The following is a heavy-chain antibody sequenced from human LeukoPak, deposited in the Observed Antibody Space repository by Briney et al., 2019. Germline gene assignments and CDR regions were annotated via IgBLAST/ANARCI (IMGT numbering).Heavy chain of an antibody. Sequence: GASVKVSCKTSGSTFTSYTFHWMRQAPGQRFEWMGWVNAGNGDTEYSRKFQGRVTFTRDTFANVVYMDLSSLRSEDTAVYFCARQGLGHKFFFDYWGQGTQATVSS. CDR2: VNAGNGDT. V-gene: IGHV1-3*01. D-gene: IGHD6-25*01. CDR3: ARQGLGHKFFFDY. CDR1: GSTFTSYT. J-gene: IGHJ4*02.